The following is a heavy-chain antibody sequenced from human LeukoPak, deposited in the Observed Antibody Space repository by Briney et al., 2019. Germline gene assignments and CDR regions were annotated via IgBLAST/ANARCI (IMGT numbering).Heavy chain of an antibody. J-gene: IGHJ6*02. V-gene: IGHV3-23*01. D-gene: IGHD3-16*01. CDR2: IFGNGVKT. CDR1: GFTFSGHS. CDR3: ARVGDGGNYFGMDA. Sequence: GGSLRLSCAASGFTFSGHSMTWVRQTPGKGLEGVSVIFGNGVKTYYADSLKGRFTISRDNSKSTLYLQMNSLRADDTAVYYCARVGDGGNYFGMDAWGQGTTVSVSS.